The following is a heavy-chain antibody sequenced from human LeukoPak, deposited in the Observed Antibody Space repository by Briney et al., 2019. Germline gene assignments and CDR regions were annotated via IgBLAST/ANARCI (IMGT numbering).Heavy chain of an antibody. CDR2: IHYSGST. V-gene: IGHV4-39*01. D-gene: IGHD6-19*01. J-gene: IGHJ4*02. CDR1: GVSIRSSSYY. Sequence: PSETLSLTCTVSGVSIRSSSYYWGWIRQPPGRGLEWIGTIHYSGSTYYNPSLKSRVTISVATSKNQFSLKLSSVTAADTAVYLCASFQWLGQFDYWGQGTLVTVSS. CDR3: ASFQWLGQFDY.